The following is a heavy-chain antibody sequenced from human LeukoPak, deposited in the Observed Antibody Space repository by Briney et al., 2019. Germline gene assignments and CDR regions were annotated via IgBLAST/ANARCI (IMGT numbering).Heavy chain of an antibody. CDR2: IYTSGST. V-gene: IGHV4-4*07. CDR1: GGSISSYY. Sequence: SETLSLTCTVSGGSISSYYWSWIRQPAGKGLEWIGRIYTSGSTNYNPSLKSRVTVSVDTSKNQFSLKLSSVTAADTAVYFCARGPYSYDSSGAFDIWGQGTMVTVSS. D-gene: IGHD3-22*01. J-gene: IGHJ3*02. CDR3: ARGPYSYDSSGAFDI.